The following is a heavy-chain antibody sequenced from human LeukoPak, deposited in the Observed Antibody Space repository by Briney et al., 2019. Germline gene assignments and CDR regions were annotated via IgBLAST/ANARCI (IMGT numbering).Heavy chain of an antibody. CDR3: VRSRYDSTFTSIGFDF. J-gene: IGHJ4*02. CDR1: GDSVSGNRVA. V-gene: IGHV6-1*01. Sequence: SQTLSLTCAISGDSVSGNRVAWNWVRQSPSRGLEWLGRTYYRSKWYTNYTASAKSRITINPDTSKNQFSLQLNSVTPEDTAVYYCVRSRYDSTFTSIGFDFWGQGTLVTVSS. D-gene: IGHD5-12*01. CDR2: TYYRSKWYT.